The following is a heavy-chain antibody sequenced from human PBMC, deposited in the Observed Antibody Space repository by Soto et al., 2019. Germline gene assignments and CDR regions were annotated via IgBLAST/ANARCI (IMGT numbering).Heavy chain of an antibody. CDR1: GGTFSSYA. J-gene: IGHJ6*02. CDR3: AREIRSITGTTSAYYYYGMDV. CDR2: IIPIFGTA. Sequence: QVQLVQSGAEVKKPGSSVKVSCKASGGTFSSYAISWVRQAPGQGLEWMGGIIPIFGTANYAQKFQGRVTITADESTSTAYMELSSLRSEDTAVYYCAREIRSITGTTSAYYYYGMDVWGQGTTVTVSS. V-gene: IGHV1-69*12. D-gene: IGHD1-20*01.